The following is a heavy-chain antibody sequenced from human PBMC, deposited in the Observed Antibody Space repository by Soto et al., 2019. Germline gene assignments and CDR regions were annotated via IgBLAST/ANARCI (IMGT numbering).Heavy chain of an antibody. Sequence: EVQLLESGGGSVQPGGSLRLSCAASGFTFNNYAMTWVRQAPGKGLEWVSYISGSGGSTYYADSVRGRFTVSRDNSNNTLDLQMSRLRVEDTAVYYCAKDLGGSAKRWYGMDVWGQGTTVTVFS. D-gene: IGHD3-10*01. J-gene: IGHJ6*02. V-gene: IGHV3-23*01. CDR1: GFTFNNYA. CDR2: ISGSGGST. CDR3: AKDLGGSAKRWYGMDV.